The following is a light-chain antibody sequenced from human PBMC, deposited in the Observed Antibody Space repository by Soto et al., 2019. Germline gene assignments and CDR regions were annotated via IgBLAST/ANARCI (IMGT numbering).Light chain of an antibody. V-gene: IGKV3-11*01. J-gene: IGKJ4*01. Sequence: EIVLTQSPATLSLSPGERATLSCRASQSVSTYLAWFQQKLGQAPRLLIYDASNRATGIPARFSGSGSGTDFTLTISSLEPQDFAVYYCQIHSNLFGGGTKVHIK. CDR1: QSVSTY. CDR2: DAS. CDR3: QIHSNL.